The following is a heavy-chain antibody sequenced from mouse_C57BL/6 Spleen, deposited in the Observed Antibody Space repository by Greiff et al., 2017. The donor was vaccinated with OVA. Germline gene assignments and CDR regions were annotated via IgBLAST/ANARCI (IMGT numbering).Heavy chain of an antibody. V-gene: IGHV1-52*01. Sequence: QVQLQQPGAELMRPGSSVKLSCKASGYTFTSYWMHWVKQRPIQGLEWIGNIDPSDSETHYNQKFKDKATLTVDKSSSTAYMQLSSLTSEDSAVYYCARGGDYDGDYYAMDYWGQGTSVTVSS. CDR2: IDPSDSET. D-gene: IGHD2-4*01. CDR3: ARGGDYDGDYYAMDY. J-gene: IGHJ4*01. CDR1: GYTFTSYW.